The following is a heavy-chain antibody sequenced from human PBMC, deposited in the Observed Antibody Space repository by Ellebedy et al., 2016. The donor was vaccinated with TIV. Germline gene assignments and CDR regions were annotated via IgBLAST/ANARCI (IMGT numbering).Heavy chain of an antibody. CDR3: ARRGSYGDYAVQVNSWFDR. Sequence: PGGSLRLSCAATGFSFRSYWMSWVRQAPGKGLEWVANIYQDGSVQYSLDSLKGRFTISRDNAINSLFLQMNSLRAGDTAMYYCARRGSYGDYAVQVNSWFDRWGRGTLVTVSS. CDR1: GFSFRSYW. D-gene: IGHD4-17*01. V-gene: IGHV3-7*01. CDR2: IYQDGSVQ. J-gene: IGHJ5*02.